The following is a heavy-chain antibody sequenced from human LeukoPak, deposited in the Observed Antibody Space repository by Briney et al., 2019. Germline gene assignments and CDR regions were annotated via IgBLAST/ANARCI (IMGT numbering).Heavy chain of an antibody. Sequence: PGGSLRLSCAASGFTFSSYTMNWVRQAPGKGLEWVSYISSSSSTIYYADSVKGRFTISRDNAKNSLYLQMNSLRAEDTAVYYCAREAGLGDYGLRGWFDPWGQGTLVTVSS. CDR2: ISSSSSTI. V-gene: IGHV3-48*01. CDR3: AREAGLGDYGLRGWFDP. J-gene: IGHJ5*02. CDR1: GFTFSSYT. D-gene: IGHD4-17*01.